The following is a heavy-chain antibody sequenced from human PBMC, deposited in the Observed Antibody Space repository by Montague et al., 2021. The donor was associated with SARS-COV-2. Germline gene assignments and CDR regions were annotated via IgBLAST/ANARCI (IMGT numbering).Heavy chain of an antibody. J-gene: IGHJ5*02. Sequence: SETLSLTCDVSGVSIRSATYYWAWIRQPPGRGLEWIGNIYYSGSTMYNPSLKSRVTMSVDTSKNQFSLHLNLVTAADTAVCYCARRLTGLEPPFDPWGQGTLVIVSS. CDR3: ARRLTGLEPPFDP. V-gene: IGHV4-39*01. D-gene: IGHD1-1*01. CDR2: IYYSGST. CDR1: GVSIRSATYY.